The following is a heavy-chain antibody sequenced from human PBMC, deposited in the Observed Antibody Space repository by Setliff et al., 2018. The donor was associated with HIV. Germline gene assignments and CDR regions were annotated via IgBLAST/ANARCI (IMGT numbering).Heavy chain of an antibody. CDR1: GFSFSNSW. CDR2: INQDGSEK. J-gene: IGHJ4*02. V-gene: IGHV3-7*03. Sequence: PGGSLRLSCAASGFSFSNSWMTWVRQAPGKGLEWVANINQDGSEKNYVDSVKGRFTISRDNAKNSLYLLMNSLRVDDTALYYCASLAGWGQGTLVTVSS. CDR3: ASLAG.